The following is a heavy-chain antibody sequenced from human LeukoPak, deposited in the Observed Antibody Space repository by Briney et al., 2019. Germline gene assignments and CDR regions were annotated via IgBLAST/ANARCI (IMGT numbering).Heavy chain of an antibody. Sequence: PGGSLRLSCAASGFIFSSYCMHWVRQAPGKGLEGVSYISNSGSTKYYADSVKGRFTISRDNAKNSLYLQMNSQRAEDTPVYYCADVGIHTIGGVWGKGSTLTLSS. CDR3: ADVGIHTIGGV. J-gene: IGHJ6*01. V-gene: IGHV3-48*04. CDR2: ISNSGSTK. D-gene: IGHD3-3*01. CDR1: GFIFSSYC.